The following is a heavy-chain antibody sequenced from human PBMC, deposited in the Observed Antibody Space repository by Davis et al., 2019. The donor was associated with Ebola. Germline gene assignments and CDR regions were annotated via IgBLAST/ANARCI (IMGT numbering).Heavy chain of an antibody. J-gene: IGHJ6*02. CDR2: IYDQST. V-gene: IGHV3-66*01. CDR3: ARDSEYYDFWSGYYTYYYYGMDV. CDR1: GVTFRNYV. D-gene: IGHD3-3*01. Sequence: GGSLRLSCAVSGVTFRNYVMSWVRQAPGKGLEWVSVIYDQSTAYADAVRGRFTISRDNAKNTLYLQMNSLRAEDTAVYYCARDSEYYDFWSGYYTYYYYGMDVWGQGTTVTVSS.